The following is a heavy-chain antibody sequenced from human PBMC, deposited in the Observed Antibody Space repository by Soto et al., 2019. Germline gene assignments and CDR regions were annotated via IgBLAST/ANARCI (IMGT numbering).Heavy chain of an antibody. CDR3: ATGTGPSLFEYYYYYMDV. CDR1: GFTLSSYG. D-gene: IGHD3-3*01. CDR2: ISYDGSNK. Sequence: GGSLRLSCAASGFTLSSYGMHWVRQAPGKGLEWVAVISYDGSNKYYADSVKGRFTISRDNSKNTLYLQMNSLRAEDTAVYYCATGTGPSLFEYYYYYMDVWGKGTTVTVSS. J-gene: IGHJ6*03. V-gene: IGHV3-30*03.